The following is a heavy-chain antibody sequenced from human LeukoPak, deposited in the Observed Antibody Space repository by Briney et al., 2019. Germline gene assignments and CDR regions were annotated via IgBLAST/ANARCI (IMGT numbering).Heavy chain of an antibody. CDR1: GFTFSKAW. CDR2: IKSKTDGGTR. CDR3: TTAYDSSGHHY. D-gene: IGHD3-22*01. J-gene: IGHJ4*02. V-gene: IGHV3-15*01. Sequence: GGSLRLSCAASGFTFSKAWMSWVRQAPGKGLEWVGRIKSKTDGGTRVYAAPVKGRFTISRDDSKNTLYLQMNSLKTEDTAVYYCTTAYDSSGHHYWGQGTLVTVSS.